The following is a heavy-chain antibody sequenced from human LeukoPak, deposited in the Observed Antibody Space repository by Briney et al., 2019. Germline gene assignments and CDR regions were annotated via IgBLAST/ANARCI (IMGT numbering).Heavy chain of an antibody. CDR2: INHSGST. CDR3: ARVGGMTTINNAAFDI. CDR1: GASFSGYY. D-gene: IGHD4-4*01. Sequence: SETLSLTCAVYGASFSGYYWNWIRQPPGKGLEWIGEINHSGSTNYNPSLKSRVTISVDTSKNQFSLNLSAVTAADTAVYYCARVGGMTTINNAAFDIWGQGTMVTVSS. J-gene: IGHJ3*02. V-gene: IGHV4-34*01.